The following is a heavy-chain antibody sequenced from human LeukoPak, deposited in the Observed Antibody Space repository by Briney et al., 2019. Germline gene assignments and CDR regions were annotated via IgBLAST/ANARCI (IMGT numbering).Heavy chain of an antibody. J-gene: IGHJ4*02. D-gene: IGHD5-18*01. CDR2: INPNGGGT. V-gene: IGHV1-2*06. CDR3: ARGARVDTAMTDLGY. Sequence: GASVKVSCKASGYTFTGYYMHWVRQAPGQGLEWMGRINPNGGGTNYAQKFQGRVTMTRDTSISTAYMDLSRLRSDDTAVYYCARGARVDTAMTDLGYWGQGSLVTVSS. CDR1: GYTFTGYY.